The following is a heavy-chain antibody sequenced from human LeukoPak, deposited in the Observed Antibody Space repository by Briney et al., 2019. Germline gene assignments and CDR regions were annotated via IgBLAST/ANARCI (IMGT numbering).Heavy chain of an antibody. D-gene: IGHD6-19*01. J-gene: IGHJ4*02. V-gene: IGHV4-34*01. CDR2: INHSGST. Sequence: SETLSLTCAVYGGSFSGYYWSWIRQPPGKGLEWIGEINHSGSTNYNPSLKSRVTISVDTSKNQFSLKLSSVTAADTAVYYCARGSLAVARPFDYWGQGTLVTVSS. CDR3: ARGSLAVARPFDY. CDR1: GGSFSGYY.